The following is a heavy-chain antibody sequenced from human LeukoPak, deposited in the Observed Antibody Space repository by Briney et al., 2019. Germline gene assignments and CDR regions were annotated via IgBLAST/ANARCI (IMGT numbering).Heavy chain of an antibody. J-gene: IGHJ5*02. Sequence: SETRSLTCTVSGGSISSGSYYWSWIRQPAGKGLEWIGRIYTSGSTNYNPSLKSRVTISVDTSKNQFSLKLSSVTAADTAVYYCARAISLLNWFDPWGQGTLVTVSS. D-gene: IGHD1-14*01. CDR3: ARAISLLNWFDP. CDR2: IYTSGST. V-gene: IGHV4-61*02. CDR1: GGSISSGSYY.